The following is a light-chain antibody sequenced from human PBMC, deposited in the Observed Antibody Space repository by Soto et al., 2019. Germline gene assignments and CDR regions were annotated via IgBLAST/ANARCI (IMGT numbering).Light chain of an antibody. CDR2: GAS. CDR1: QTVSSNY. J-gene: IGKJ1*01. V-gene: IGKV3-20*01. Sequence: EIVLTQSPGTLSLSPGDRATLSCRASQTVSSNYLAWYQQKPGQAPRLLIYGASNRATGIPDSFSGSGSGTDFTLTISRLEPEDFAVYYCQQYGSSGTFGQGTKVDIK. CDR3: QQYGSSGT.